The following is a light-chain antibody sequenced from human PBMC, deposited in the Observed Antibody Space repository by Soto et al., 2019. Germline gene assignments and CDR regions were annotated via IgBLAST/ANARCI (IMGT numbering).Light chain of an antibody. V-gene: IGLV1-51*01. Sequence: QSVLTQPPSVSAAPGQKVTISCSGSSSNIGNNYVSWYQQLPGTAPKLLIYDNNKRPSGIPDRFSGSKSGTSATLGITGRQTGDEADYYCGTWDSSLSAVVFGGATKVTVL. CDR1: SSNIGNNY. CDR2: DNN. J-gene: IGLJ2*01. CDR3: GTWDSSLSAVV.